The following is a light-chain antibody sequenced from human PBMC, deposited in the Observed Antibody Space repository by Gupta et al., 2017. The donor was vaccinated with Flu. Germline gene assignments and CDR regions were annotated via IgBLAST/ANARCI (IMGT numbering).Light chain of an antibody. J-gene: IGLJ3*02. Sequence: SALISPATLSGSPGQSITISCTGTSSDVGGYNYVSWYQQHPGQAPKLMIYKVSNRPSGVSDRFSGSKSGNTASLTISGLRAEDEADYYCSSYTSSITLAVFGGGTKLTVL. V-gene: IGLV2-14*01. CDR1: SSDVGGYNY. CDR2: KVS. CDR3: SSYTSSITLAV.